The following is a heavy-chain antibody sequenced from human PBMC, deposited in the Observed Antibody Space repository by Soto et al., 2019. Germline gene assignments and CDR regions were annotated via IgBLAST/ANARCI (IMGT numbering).Heavy chain of an antibody. V-gene: IGHV1-18*04. CDR2: ISAYNGNT. CDR3: ARDHRRGRWLQFRDGQVYFDY. J-gene: IGHJ4*02. Sequence: QVQLVQSGAEVKKPGASVKVSCKASGYTFTSYGISWVRQAPGQGLEWMGWISAYNGNTNYAQKLQGRVTMTTDTSTSTAYMELRSLRSDDTAVYYCARDHRRGRWLQFRDGQVYFDYWGQGTLVTVSS. D-gene: IGHD5-12*01. CDR1: GYTFTSYG.